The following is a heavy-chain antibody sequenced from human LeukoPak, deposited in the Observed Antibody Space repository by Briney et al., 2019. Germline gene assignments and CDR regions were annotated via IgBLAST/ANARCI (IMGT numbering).Heavy chain of an antibody. CDR2: INPSGGST. Sequence: ASVTVSCKASGYTFTSYYMHWVRQAPGQGLEWMGIINPSGGSTSYAQTFQGRVTMTRDMSTSTVYMELSSLRSEDTAVYYCAGAVAEHQFDYWGQGTLVTVSS. D-gene: IGHD6-19*01. CDR3: AGAVAEHQFDY. J-gene: IGHJ4*02. CDR1: GYTFTSYY. V-gene: IGHV1-46*01.